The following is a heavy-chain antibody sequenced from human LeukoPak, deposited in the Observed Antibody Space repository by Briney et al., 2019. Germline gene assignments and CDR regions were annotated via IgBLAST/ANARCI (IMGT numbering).Heavy chain of an antibody. V-gene: IGHV4-61*09. CDR3: ARRTVTNGWFRIDY. J-gene: IGHJ4*02. D-gene: IGHD6-19*01. CDR1: GGSISSGSYY. CDR2: IYTSGST. Sequence: SETLSLTCTVSGGSISSGSYYWSWIRQPAGKGLEWIGHIYTSGSTSYNPSLKSRVTISVDTSKNEFSLKLSSVTAADTALYYCARRTVTNGWFRIDYWGQGSLVIVSS.